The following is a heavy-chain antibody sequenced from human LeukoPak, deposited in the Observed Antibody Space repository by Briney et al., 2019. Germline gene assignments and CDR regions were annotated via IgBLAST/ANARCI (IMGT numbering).Heavy chain of an antibody. CDR2: IYYSGST. CDR3: ARLAGYQGLYYFDY. D-gene: IGHD2-2*01. Sequence: PSETLSLTCTVSGGSISSSSYYWGWIRQPPGKGLEWIGSIYYSGSTYYNPSLKSRVTISVDTSKNQFSLKLSSVTAADTAVYYCARLAGYQGLYYFDYWGQGTLVTVSS. V-gene: IGHV4-39*01. CDR1: GGSISSSSYY. J-gene: IGHJ4*02.